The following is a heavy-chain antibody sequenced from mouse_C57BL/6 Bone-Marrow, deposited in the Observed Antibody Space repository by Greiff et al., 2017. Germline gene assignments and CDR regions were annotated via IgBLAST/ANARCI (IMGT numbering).Heavy chain of an antibody. V-gene: IGHV1-9*01. CDR1: GYTFTGYW. CDR2: ILPGSGST. D-gene: IGHD2-1*01. J-gene: IGHJ2*01. CDR3: AISSVYGNYVD. Sequence: QVQLQQSGAELMKPGASVKLSCKATGYTFTGYWIEWVQQRPGHGLEWIGEILPGSGSTNYNEKLQGKATVTADTSSNPAYMQLISLTTEDSAIYYCAISSVYGNYVDWGQGTTLTVSS.